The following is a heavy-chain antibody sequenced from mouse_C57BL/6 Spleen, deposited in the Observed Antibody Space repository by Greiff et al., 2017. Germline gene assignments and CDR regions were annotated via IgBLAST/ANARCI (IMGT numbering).Heavy chain of an antibody. CDR3: ARSDYDGRIFDY. Sequence: QVQLKQPGAELVRPGSSVKLSCKASGYTFTSYWMHWVKQRPIQGLEWIGNIDPSDSETHYNQKFKDKATLTVDKSSSTAYMQLSSLTSEDSAVYYCARSDYDGRIFDYWGQGTTLTVSS. CDR2: IDPSDSET. CDR1: GYTFTSYW. J-gene: IGHJ2*01. V-gene: IGHV1-52*01. D-gene: IGHD2-4*01.